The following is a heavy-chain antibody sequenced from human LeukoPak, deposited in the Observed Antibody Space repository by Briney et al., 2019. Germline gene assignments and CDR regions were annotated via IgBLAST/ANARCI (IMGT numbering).Heavy chain of an antibody. D-gene: IGHD2-2*01. V-gene: IGHV3-74*01. J-gene: IGHJ4*02. CDR1: GFTFSSYW. Sequence: PGGSLRLSCAAPGFTFSSYWMHWVRQAPGKGLVWVSRINSDGSSTSYADSVKGRFTISRDNAKNTLYLQMNSLRAEDTAVYYCARVVPAAIGYFDYWGQGTLVTVSS. CDR2: INSDGSST. CDR3: ARVVPAAIGYFDY.